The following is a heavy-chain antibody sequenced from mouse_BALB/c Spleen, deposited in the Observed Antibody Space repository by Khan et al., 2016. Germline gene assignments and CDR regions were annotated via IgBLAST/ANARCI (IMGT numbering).Heavy chain of an antibody. CDR1: GFDFSRYW. CDR2: INPDSSTI. V-gene: IGHV4-1*02. D-gene: IGHD1-1*01. CDR3: TRLYYYGCSDY. J-gene: IGHJ2*01. Sequence: EVKLLESGGGLVQPGGSMKLSCAASGFDFSRYWMSWVRQAPGKGLEWIGEINPDSSTINYTPSLKDKFIISRDNAKNTLYLQMSKVRSEDTALYYCTRLYYYGCSDYWGQGTTLTVSS.